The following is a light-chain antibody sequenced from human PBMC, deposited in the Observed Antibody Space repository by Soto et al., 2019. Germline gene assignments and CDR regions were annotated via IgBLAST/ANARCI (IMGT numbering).Light chain of an antibody. CDR2: AAS. Sequence: LSASVGDRFTVTCLASQSISSYLNWYQQKPGKAPKLLIYAASSLQSGVPSRFSGSGSGTDFTLTISSLQPEDFATYYCQQSYSTPVTFGGGTKVDIK. V-gene: IGKV1-39*01. CDR3: QQSYSTPVT. CDR1: QSISSY. J-gene: IGKJ4*01.